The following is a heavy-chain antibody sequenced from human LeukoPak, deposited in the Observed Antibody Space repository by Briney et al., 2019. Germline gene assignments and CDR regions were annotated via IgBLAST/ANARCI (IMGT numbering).Heavy chain of an antibody. CDR1: GFTFSSYG. Sequence: QSGGSLRLSCAASGFTFSSYGMHWVRQAPGKGLEWVAFIRYDGSNKYYADSVKGRFTISRDNSKNTLYLQMNSLRAEDTAVYYCAKDRMVRGSRYFDYWGQGTLVTVSS. V-gene: IGHV3-30*02. J-gene: IGHJ4*02. CDR2: IRYDGSNK. CDR3: AKDRMVRGSRYFDY. D-gene: IGHD3-10*01.